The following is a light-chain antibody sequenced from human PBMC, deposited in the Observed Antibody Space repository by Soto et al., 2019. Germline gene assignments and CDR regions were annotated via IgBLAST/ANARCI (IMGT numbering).Light chain of an antibody. CDR3: CSYTTSNTRQIV. CDR2: DVS. CDR1: SSDVGGYNY. V-gene: IGLV2-14*01. Sequence: QSALTQPASVSGSPGQSITISCTGTSSDVGGYNYVSWYQQHPGKAPKFMIYDVSNRPSGVSNRFSGSKFGNTASLTIFGLQAEDEADYYCCSYTTSNTRQIVLGTGTKVTVL. J-gene: IGLJ1*01.